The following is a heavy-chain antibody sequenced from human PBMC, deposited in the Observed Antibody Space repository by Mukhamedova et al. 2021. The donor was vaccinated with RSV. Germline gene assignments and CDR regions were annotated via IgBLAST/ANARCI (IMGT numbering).Heavy chain of an antibody. CDR3: AKVLGSHCTTTSCYPPYYGMDV. Sequence: GLEWVSAISGSGGDKYYADSVKGRFSISRDNAKNMVYLQMSSLRDDDTALYYCAKVLGSHCTTTSCYPPYYGMDVWGQGTTVSVS. V-gene: IGHV3-23*01. D-gene: IGHD2-2*01. CDR2: ISGSGGDK. J-gene: IGHJ6*02.